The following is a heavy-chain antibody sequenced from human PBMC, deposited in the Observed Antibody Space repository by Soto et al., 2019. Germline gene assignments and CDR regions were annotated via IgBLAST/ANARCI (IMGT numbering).Heavy chain of an antibody. CDR3: ARDIPARVLTTVTTGDYYYYYMDV. Sequence: SETLSLTCTVSGGSISSGGYYWSWIRQHPGKGLEWIGYIYYSGSTYYNPSLKSRVTISVDTSKNQFSLKLSSVTAADTAVYYCARDIPARVLTTVTTGDYYYYYMDVWGKGTTVTVSS. V-gene: IGHV4-31*03. D-gene: IGHD4-17*01. CDR1: GGSISSGGYY. CDR2: IYYSGST. J-gene: IGHJ6*03.